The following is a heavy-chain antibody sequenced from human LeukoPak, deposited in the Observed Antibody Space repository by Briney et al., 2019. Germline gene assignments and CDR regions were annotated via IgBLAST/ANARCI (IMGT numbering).Heavy chain of an antibody. CDR2: ITSNGGST. CDR3: ASGRLTLKSFDC. Sequence: PGGSLRLSCAAPGFTFSSYAMYWVRQAPGKGLEYVSAITSNGGSTYYANSVKGRFTISRDNSKNTLYLQMGSLRPEDMAVYYCASGRLTLKSFDCWGQGTLVTVSS. V-gene: IGHV3-64*01. D-gene: IGHD1-26*01. CDR1: GFTFSSYA. J-gene: IGHJ4*02.